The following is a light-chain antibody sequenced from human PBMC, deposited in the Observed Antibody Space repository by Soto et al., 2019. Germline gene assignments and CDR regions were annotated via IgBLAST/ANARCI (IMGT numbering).Light chain of an antibody. CDR1: QRISSL. Sequence: IPITQSPSSLSASVGDSVTITCPASQRISSLLNWYQQKPGKAPKLLIYATSNLQSGVPFRFSGGGSGTDYTLTIGSLQPEEVATYYCQQSYSTPWTFGQGTKVDI. CDR3: QQSYSTPWT. CDR2: ATS. V-gene: IGKV1-39*01. J-gene: IGKJ1*01.